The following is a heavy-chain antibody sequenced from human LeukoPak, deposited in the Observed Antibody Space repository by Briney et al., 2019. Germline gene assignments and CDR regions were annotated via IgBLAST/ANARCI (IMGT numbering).Heavy chain of an antibody. CDR3: ARDGDYYDSSGYGLFDY. Sequence: PGGSLRLSCVASELTFDNFAMSWVRQAPGKGLEWVSVIYSGGSTYYADSVKGRFTISRDNSKNTLYLQMNSLRAEDTAVYYCARDGDYYDSSGYGLFDYWGQGTLVTVSS. D-gene: IGHD3-22*01. CDR2: IYSGGST. J-gene: IGHJ4*02. V-gene: IGHV3-66*02. CDR1: ELTFDNFA.